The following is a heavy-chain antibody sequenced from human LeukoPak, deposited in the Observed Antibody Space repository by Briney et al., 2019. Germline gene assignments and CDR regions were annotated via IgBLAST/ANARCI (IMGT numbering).Heavy chain of an antibody. CDR3: ARVLADSSGWYHFDY. CDR2: IYYSGST. D-gene: IGHD6-19*01. CDR1: GGSISSGDYY. V-gene: IGHV4-30-4*02. Sequence: SETLSLTCTVSGGSISSGDYYWSWIRQPPGKGLEWIGYIYYSGSTYYNPSLKSRVTISVDTSKKQFSLKLNSVTAADTAVYYCARVLADSSGWYHFDYWGQGTLVTVSS. J-gene: IGHJ4*02.